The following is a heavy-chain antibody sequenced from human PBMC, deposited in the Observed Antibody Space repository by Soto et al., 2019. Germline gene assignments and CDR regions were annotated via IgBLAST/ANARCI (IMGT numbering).Heavy chain of an antibody. CDR2: IWYDGNNK. CDR1: GFTFSNYG. CDR3: ARNSGSYYIHWFFDL. J-gene: IGHJ2*01. D-gene: IGHD1-26*01. V-gene: IGHV3-33*01. Sequence: LRLSCAGSGFTFSNYGMHWGRQAPGKGLEWVAIIWYDGNNKYYADSVKGRFTISRDNSKNTLYLQMNSLRAEDTAVYYCARNSGSYYIHWFFDLWGRGTLVTVS.